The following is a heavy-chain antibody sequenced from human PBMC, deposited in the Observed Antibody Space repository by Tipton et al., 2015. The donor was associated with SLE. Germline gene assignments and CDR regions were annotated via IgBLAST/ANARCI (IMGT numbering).Heavy chain of an antibody. Sequence: TLSLTCTVSGGSMTSSDYYWGWIRQPPGKGLEWIGSIHYDGSTYYNPSLRRRVTISIDTSKNKFSLKLSSVTAADTAVYYCARAIRTADSNYIDNWGPGTLVTVSS. CDR1: GGSMTSSDYY. V-gene: IGHV4-39*01. D-gene: IGHD1-14*01. CDR2: IHYDGST. CDR3: ARAIRTADSNYIDN. J-gene: IGHJ4*02.